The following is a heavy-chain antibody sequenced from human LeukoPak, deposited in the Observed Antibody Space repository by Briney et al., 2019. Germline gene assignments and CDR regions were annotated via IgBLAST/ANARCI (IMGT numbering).Heavy chain of an antibody. CDR1: GFTFSDYY. Sequence: GGSLRLSCAASGFTFSDYYMSWIRQAPGKGLEWVSYISSSGSTIYYADSVKGRFTVSRDNAKNSLYLQMNSLRAEDTAVYYCARGPRIAAAGTTEEFDYWGQGTLVTVSS. J-gene: IGHJ4*02. D-gene: IGHD6-13*01. V-gene: IGHV3-11*04. CDR3: ARGPRIAAAGTTEEFDY. CDR2: ISSSGSTI.